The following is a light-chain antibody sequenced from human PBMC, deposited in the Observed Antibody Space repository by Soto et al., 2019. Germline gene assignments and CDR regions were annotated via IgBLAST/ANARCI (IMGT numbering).Light chain of an antibody. Sequence: QSALTQPPSASGSPGQSVTISCTGSSSDVGGYNYVSWYQQHPGKAPKLMIYEVTKRPSGVPDSFSGSKSGNTASLTVSGLQTEDEADYYCSSYAGSNNYVFGPGTKLTVL. CDR3: SSYAGSNNYV. CDR2: EVT. CDR1: SSDVGGYNY. J-gene: IGLJ1*01. V-gene: IGLV2-8*01.